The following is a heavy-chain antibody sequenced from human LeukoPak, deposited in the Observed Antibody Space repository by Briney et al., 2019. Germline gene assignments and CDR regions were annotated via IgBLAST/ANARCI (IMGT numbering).Heavy chain of an antibody. CDR2: SYHRGST. Sequence: SETLSLTCTVSGGSISNYYWGWIRQSPGKGPEWIGWSYHRGSTSYNPSLKSRVAISVDTSKNQFSLKLSSVTAADTAVYYCARDRELGYWGQGTLVIVSS. J-gene: IGHJ4*02. CDR3: ARDRELGY. V-gene: IGHV4-59*01. CDR1: GGSISNYY.